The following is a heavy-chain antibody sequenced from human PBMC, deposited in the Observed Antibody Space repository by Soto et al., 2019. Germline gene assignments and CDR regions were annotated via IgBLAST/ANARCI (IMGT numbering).Heavy chain of an antibody. J-gene: IGHJ6*03. V-gene: IGHV3-11*01. Sequence: AGSFLLSWAASGFTLSHYYVSWIRQPPGKGLEWVSYISSSGSTIYYPDSVKGRFTISSDNANNSLYLQMNSRRAEDTGVYYCARDRGYSGYEYYYYYHRAVWAKGTTDTVS. CDR3: ARDRGYSGYEYYYYYHRAV. CDR2: ISSSGSTI. D-gene: IGHD5-12*01. CDR1: GFTLSHYY.